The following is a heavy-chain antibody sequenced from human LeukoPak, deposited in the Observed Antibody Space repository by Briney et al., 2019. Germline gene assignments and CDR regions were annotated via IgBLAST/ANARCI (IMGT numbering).Heavy chain of an antibody. V-gene: IGHV1-69*01. CDR2: IIPIFGTA. CDR3: AREAGSGSYSNYFDD. J-gene: IGHJ4*01. D-gene: IGHD3-10*01. Sequence: GASVKVSCKASGGTFSSYAISWVRQAPGQGLEWMGGIIPIFGTANYAQKFQGRVTITADESTSTAYMELSSLRSEDTAVYSCAREAGSGSYSNYFDDWGQGTLVIISS. CDR1: GGTFSSYA.